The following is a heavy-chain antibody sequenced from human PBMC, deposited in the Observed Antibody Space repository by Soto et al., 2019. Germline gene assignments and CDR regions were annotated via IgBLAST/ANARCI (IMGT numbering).Heavy chain of an antibody. CDR1: GYTLTELS. CDR2: FDPEDGET. Sequence: ASVKVSCKVSGYTLTELSMHWVRQAPGKGLEWMGGFDPEDGETIYAQKFQGRVTMTEDTSTDTAYMELSSLRSEDTAVYYCATVRSHCSSTSCSHYYYYGMDVWRQGTAVTVSS. D-gene: IGHD2-2*01. J-gene: IGHJ6*02. V-gene: IGHV1-24*01. CDR3: ATVRSHCSSTSCSHYYYYGMDV.